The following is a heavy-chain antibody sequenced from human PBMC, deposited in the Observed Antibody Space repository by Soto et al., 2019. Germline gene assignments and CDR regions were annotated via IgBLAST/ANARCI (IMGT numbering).Heavy chain of an antibody. Sequence: ASVKVSCKASGYTFTSYGISWVRQAPGQGLEWMGWISAYNGNTNYAQKLQGRVTMTTDTSTSTAYMELRSLRSDDTAVYYCARVPDIVLLVYASGDSAFDIWGQGTMVTVSS. V-gene: IGHV1-18*01. CDR2: ISAYNGNT. CDR3: ARVPDIVLLVYASGDSAFDI. CDR1: GYTFTSYG. D-gene: IGHD2-8*01. J-gene: IGHJ3*02.